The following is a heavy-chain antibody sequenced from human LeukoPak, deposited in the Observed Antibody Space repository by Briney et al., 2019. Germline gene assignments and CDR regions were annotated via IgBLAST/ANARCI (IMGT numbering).Heavy chain of an antibody. D-gene: IGHD6-25*01. J-gene: IGHJ3*02. CDR2: IYYSGST. CDR3: ASARLGSGLEGAFDI. Sequence: SETLSLTCTVSGGSISSYFWSWIRQPPGKGLEWIGYIYYSGSTNYNPSLKSRVTISVDTSKNQFSLKLSSVTAADTAVYYCASARLGSGLEGAFDIWGQGQWSPSLQ. CDR1: GGSISSYF. V-gene: IGHV4-59*01.